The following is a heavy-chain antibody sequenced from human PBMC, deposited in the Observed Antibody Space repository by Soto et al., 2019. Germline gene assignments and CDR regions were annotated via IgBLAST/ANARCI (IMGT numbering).Heavy chain of an antibody. D-gene: IGHD6-19*01. Sequence: ASVKVSCKASGYIFSNYAMHWVRQAPGQILEWMGWINAGNGNTKYSQNFQGRVTITRDTSASTAYMELSSLRSEDTAVYYCARVVSSGWLSGDDAFDIWGQGTMVTASS. J-gene: IGHJ3*02. V-gene: IGHV1-3*01. CDR3: ARVVSSGWLSGDDAFDI. CDR2: INAGNGNT. CDR1: GYIFSNYA.